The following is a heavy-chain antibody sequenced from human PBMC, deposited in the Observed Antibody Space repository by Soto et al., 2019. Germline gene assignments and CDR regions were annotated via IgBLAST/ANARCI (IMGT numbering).Heavy chain of an antibody. CDR2: INHSGST. V-gene: IGHV4-34*01. CDR3: ASRITMVRGRGPRFDP. J-gene: IGHJ5*02. D-gene: IGHD3-10*01. Sequence: WIRQPPGKXLEWIGEINHSGSTNYNPSLKSRVTLSVDTSKNQFSLKLSSVAAADTAVYYCASRITMVRGRGPRFDPWGQGTLVTVSS.